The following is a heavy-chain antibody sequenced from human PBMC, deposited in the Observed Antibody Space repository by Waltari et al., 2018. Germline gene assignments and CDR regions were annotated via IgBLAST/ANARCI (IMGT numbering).Heavy chain of an antibody. D-gene: IGHD4-17*01. V-gene: IGHV4-34*02. CDR2: INHSGRT. CDR3: AKTGVTTGEDWFDP. CDR1: GGSFSGYY. Sequence: QVQLQQWGAGLLKPSETLSLTCAVYGGSFSGYYWSWIRQPPGKGLEWIGEINHSGRTNYNPSLKSRVTISVATSKNQFSLKLSSVAAADTAVYYCAKTGVTTGEDWFDPWGQGTLVTVSS. J-gene: IGHJ5*02.